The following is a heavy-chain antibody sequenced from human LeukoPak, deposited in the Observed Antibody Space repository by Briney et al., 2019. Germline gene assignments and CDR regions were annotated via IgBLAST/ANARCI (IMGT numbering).Heavy chain of an antibody. V-gene: IGHV1-18*01. J-gene: IGHJ6*02. CDR3: ARAEYYYYGMDV. D-gene: IGHD1-14*01. CDR1: GYTFSSYD. CDR2: ISAYNGNT. Sequence: ASVKVSCKASGYTFSSYDISWVRQAPGQGLEWMGWISAYNGNTNYAQKLQGRVTMTTDTSTSTAYMELRSLRSDDTAVYYCARAEYYYYGMDVWGQGTTVTVSS.